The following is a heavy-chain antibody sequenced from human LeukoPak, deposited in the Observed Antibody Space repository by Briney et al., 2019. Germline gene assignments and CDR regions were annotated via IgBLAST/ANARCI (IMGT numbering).Heavy chain of an antibody. CDR2: INHSGST. CDR1: GWSFSGYY. J-gene: IGHJ4*02. Sequence: PSETLSLTCAVYGWSFSGYYWSWIRQPPGKGLEWIGEINHSGSTNYNPSLKSRVTISVDTSKNQFSLKLSSVTAADTAVYYCASRSYGDYAGRIDYWGQGTLVTVSS. V-gene: IGHV4-34*01. CDR3: ASRSYGDYAGRIDY. D-gene: IGHD4-17*01.